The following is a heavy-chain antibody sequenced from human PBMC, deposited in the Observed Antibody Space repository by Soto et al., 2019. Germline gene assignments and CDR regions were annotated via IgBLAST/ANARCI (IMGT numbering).Heavy chain of an antibody. CDR1: GGSFSGYY. Sequence: QVQLQQWGAGLLKPSETLSLTCAVYGGSFSGYYWSWIRQPPGKGLEWIGEINHSGSTNYNPSLKSRVTISVDTSKNQFSLKLSSVTAADTAVYYCARGRVRGGYPNYYYGMDVWGQGTTVTVSS. CDR2: INHSGST. CDR3: ARGRVRGGYPNYYYGMDV. D-gene: IGHD3-10*01. J-gene: IGHJ6*02. V-gene: IGHV4-34*01.